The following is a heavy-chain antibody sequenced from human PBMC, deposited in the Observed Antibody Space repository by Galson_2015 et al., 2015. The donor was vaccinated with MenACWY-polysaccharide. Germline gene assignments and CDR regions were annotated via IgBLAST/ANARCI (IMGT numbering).Heavy chain of an antibody. V-gene: IGHV3-7*01. J-gene: IGHJ6*02. CDR3: ARGHLGLGL. CDR1: GSTFSNFW. CDR2: INQDGREV. Sequence: SLRLSCAAAGSTFSNFWMSWVRQAPGMGLEWVANINQDGREVYYVDSVKGRFAISRDNPKNSLYLQMNSLRPEDTAVYFCARGHLGLGLWGQGTTVTVSS. D-gene: IGHD7-27*01.